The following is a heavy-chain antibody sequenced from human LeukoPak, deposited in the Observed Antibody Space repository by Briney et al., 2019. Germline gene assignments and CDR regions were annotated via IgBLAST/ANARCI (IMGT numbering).Heavy chain of an antibody. CDR1: GFTFTTYW. D-gene: IGHD3-10*01. J-gene: IGHJ4*02. CDR2: INQDGTEK. CDR3: VKVAKYYYGSETYYFFEH. Sequence: GESLRLSCAASGFTFTTYWMSWVRQLPGKGLEWVANINQDGTEKYYVDSVKGRFTISRDNAKNSLDLQMNSLRVEDTAIYYCVKVAKYYYGSETYYFFEHWGQGTLVTVSS. V-gene: IGHV3-7*01.